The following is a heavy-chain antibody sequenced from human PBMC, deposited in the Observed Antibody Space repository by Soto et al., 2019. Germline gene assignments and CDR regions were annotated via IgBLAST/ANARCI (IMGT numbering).Heavy chain of an antibody. CDR3: AKGLTSFNGVWDHFDL. Sequence: EVQLLESGGGVVQPGGSLRLSCAASGFTFSDYAMSWVHQPPGKGMQWVSGVGGSDDDKHYADSVRGRFIVSRDNSKNSRDLHMNSLRANDTDIYYCAKGLTSFNGVWDHFDLWGHGKEVTVSS. V-gene: IGHV3-23*01. CDR1: GFTFSDYA. D-gene: IGHD2-8*01. CDR2: VGGSDDDK. J-gene: IGHJ3*01.